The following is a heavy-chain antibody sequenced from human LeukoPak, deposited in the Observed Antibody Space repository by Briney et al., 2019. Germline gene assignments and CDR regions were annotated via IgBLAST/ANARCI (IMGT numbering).Heavy chain of an antibody. Sequence: GGSLRLSCAASGFTFSSSAMSWVRQAPGKGLEWVSSISGSGDRTSYADSVKGRVTVSRDNSKSTLYLQMNSLRAEDTAVYYCAKSSYYDSSGYYGEYYFDYWGQGTLVTVSS. CDR2: ISGSGDRT. D-gene: IGHD3-22*01. J-gene: IGHJ4*02. V-gene: IGHV3-23*01. CDR1: GFTFSSSA. CDR3: AKSSYYDSSGYYGEYYFDY.